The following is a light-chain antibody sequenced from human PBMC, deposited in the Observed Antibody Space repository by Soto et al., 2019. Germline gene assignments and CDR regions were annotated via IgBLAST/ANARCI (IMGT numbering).Light chain of an antibody. CDR1: SSNIGNNF. J-gene: IGLJ2*01. V-gene: IGLV1-51*01. CDR2: DNN. CDR3: GAWDSSLSAVL. Sequence: QSVLTQPPSVSAAPGQKVTISCSGTSSNIGNNFVSWYQQLPGTAPQLLIYDNNKRPSGIPDRFSGSKSGTSATLGITGLQTGDEADYYCGAWDSSLSAVLFGGGTKLTVL.